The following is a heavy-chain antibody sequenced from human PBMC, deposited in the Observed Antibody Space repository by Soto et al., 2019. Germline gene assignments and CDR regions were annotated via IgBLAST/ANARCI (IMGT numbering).Heavy chain of an antibody. V-gene: IGHV3-33*01. J-gene: IGHJ4*02. CDR3: ARDRSPRSYPSYPGGY. D-gene: IGHD3-10*01. CDR1: GFTFSSYG. Sequence: HPGGSLRLSCAASGFTFSSYGMHWVRQAPGKGLEWVAVIWYDGSNKYYADSVKGRFTISRDNSKNALYLQMNSLRAEDTAVYYCARDRSPRSYPSYPGGYWGQGTLVTVSS. CDR2: IWYDGSNK.